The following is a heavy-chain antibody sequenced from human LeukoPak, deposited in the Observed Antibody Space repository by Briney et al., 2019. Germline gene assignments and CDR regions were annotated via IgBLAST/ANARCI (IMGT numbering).Heavy chain of an antibody. J-gene: IGHJ4*02. V-gene: IGHV3-74*01. CDR3: ARDSDYSLFDY. CDR1: GFTFSRYW. D-gene: IGHD4-11*01. CDR2: IKTDGTYT. Sequence: GGSLRLSCAASGFTFSRYWVHWVRQAPGKGLVWVSRIKTDGTYTSYADSVKGRFTISRDNAKSTLYLQMNALRGEDTAVYYCARDSDYSLFDYWGQGTLVTVSS.